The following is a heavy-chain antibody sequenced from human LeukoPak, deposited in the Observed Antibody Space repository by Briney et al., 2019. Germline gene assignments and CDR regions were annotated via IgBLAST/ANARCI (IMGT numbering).Heavy chain of an antibody. J-gene: IGHJ5*02. V-gene: IGHV3-30*18. CDR1: GFTFDNYA. Sequence: PGGSLRLSCAASGFTFDNYAMTWVRQAPGKGLEWVAVISYEGGTQHYADSVKGRFIISRDNPRNTLYLQMSILRTEDTAVYYCAKEGTPHVSTWYDLWGQGTQVIVSS. CDR2: ISYEGGTQ. CDR3: AKEGTPHVSTWYDL. D-gene: IGHD3-10*01.